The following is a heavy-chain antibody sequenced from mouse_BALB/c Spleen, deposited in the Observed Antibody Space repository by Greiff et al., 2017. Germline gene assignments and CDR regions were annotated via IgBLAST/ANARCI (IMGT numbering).Heavy chain of an antibody. CDR1: GFTFSDYY. Sequence: EVQLVESGGGLVKPGGSLKLSCAASGFTFSDYYMYWVRQTPEKRLEWVATISDGGSYTYYPDSVKGRFTISRDNAKNNLYLQMSSLKSEDTAMYYCARDGGTIGTSWFAYWGQGTLVTVSA. J-gene: IGHJ3*01. D-gene: IGHD2-14*01. CDR2: ISDGGSYT. V-gene: IGHV5-4*02. CDR3: ARDGGTIGTSWFAY.